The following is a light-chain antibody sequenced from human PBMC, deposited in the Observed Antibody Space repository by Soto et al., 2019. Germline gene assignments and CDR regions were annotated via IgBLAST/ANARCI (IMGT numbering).Light chain of an antibody. CDR2: SNH. V-gene: IGLV1-44*01. J-gene: IGLJ3*02. Sequence: QSVLTQPPSASGTPGQRVTISCSGSGSNIGSNTVNWYQQLPGTAPKLLIYSNHQRPSGVPDRFSGSKSGTSASLAISGLQSEDEADYYCAAWDDSLNAGVFGGGTKLTVL. CDR3: AAWDDSLNAGV. CDR1: GSNIGSNT.